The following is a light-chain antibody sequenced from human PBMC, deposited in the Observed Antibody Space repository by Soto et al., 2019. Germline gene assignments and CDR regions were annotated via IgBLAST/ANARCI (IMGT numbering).Light chain of an antibody. CDR3: SSYTSSSTYV. Sequence: QSVLTQPASVSGSPGQSIAISCTGTSGDVGGYNYVSWYQQHPGKAPKLMVYDVSNRPSGVSNRFSGSKSGNTASLTIFGLQAEDEADYYCSSYTSSSTYVFGTGTKVTVL. V-gene: IGLV2-14*01. CDR2: DVS. J-gene: IGLJ1*01. CDR1: SGDVGGYNY.